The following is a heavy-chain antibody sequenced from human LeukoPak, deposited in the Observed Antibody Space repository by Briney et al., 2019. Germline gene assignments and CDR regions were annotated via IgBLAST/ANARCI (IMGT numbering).Heavy chain of an antibody. V-gene: IGHV4-59*01. J-gene: IGHJ4*02. CDR3: ASLSRVAGTFSELLF. CDR1: GASFSGYY. D-gene: IGHD2-15*01. Sequence: SETLSPTCAVYGASFSGYYWSSIRQPPGKGLEWLGYVSYSGSTNYSPSLKSRVTISVDTSKNQFSLKLSSVIAADTAVYYCASLSRVAGTFSELLFWGQGTLVTVSS. CDR2: VSYSGST.